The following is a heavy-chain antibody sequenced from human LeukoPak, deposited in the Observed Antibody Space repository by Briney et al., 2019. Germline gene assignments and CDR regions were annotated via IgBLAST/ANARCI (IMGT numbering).Heavy chain of an antibody. CDR3: ARDIPAGHFDY. J-gene: IGHJ4*02. V-gene: IGHV3-21*01. D-gene: IGHD2-21*01. CDR2: ISSSSSYI. Sequence: PGGSLRLSCAASGFSFGSYSMNWVRQAPGKGLEWVSSISSSSSYIYYADSVKGRFTISRDNAKNSLYLQMNSLRAEDTAVYYCARDIPAGHFDYWGQGTLVTVSS. CDR1: GFSFGSYS.